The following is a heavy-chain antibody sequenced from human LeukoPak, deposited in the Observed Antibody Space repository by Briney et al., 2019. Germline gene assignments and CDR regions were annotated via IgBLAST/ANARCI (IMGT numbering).Heavy chain of an antibody. CDR3: AKDYSSGWYRFGY. CDR1: GFTFSSYG. J-gene: IGHJ4*02. V-gene: IGHV3-23*01. CDR2: ISAGGGST. D-gene: IGHD6-19*01. Sequence: GGSLRLSCAASGFTFSSYGMSWVRQAPGKGLEWVSAISAGGGSTYYADSVKGRFTISRDNSKSTLYLQMNSLRAEDTAVYYCAKDYSSGWYRFGYWGQGTLVTVSS.